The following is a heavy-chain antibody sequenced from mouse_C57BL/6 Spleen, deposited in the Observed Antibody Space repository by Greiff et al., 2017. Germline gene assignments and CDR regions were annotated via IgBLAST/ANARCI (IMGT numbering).Heavy chain of an antibody. CDR3: ARGRLLRSYAMDY. V-gene: IGHV5-17*01. Sequence: EVNLVESGGGLVKPGGSLKLSCAASGFTFSDYGMHWVRQAPEKGLEWVAYISSGSSTIYYADTVKGRFTISRDNAKNTLFLQMTSLRSEDTAMYYCARGRLLRSYAMDYWGQGTSVTVSS. CDR1: GFTFSDYG. D-gene: IGHD2-3*01. J-gene: IGHJ4*01. CDR2: ISSGSSTI.